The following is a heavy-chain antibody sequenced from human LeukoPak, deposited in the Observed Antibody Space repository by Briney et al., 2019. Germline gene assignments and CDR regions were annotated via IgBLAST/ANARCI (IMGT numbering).Heavy chain of an antibody. V-gene: IGHV3-9*01. CDR1: GFTFDDYA. Sequence: GGSLRLSCAASGFTFDDYAMHWVRQAPGKGLEWVSGISWNSGSIGYADSVKGRFTISRDNAKNSLYLQMNSLRAEDTALYHCAKGVDSSGYEDWFDPWGQGTLVTVSS. CDR3: AKGVDSSGYEDWFDP. J-gene: IGHJ5*02. D-gene: IGHD3-22*01. CDR2: ISWNSGSI.